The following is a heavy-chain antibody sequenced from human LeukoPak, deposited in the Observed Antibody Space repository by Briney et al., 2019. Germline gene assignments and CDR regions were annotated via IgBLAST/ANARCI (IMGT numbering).Heavy chain of an antibody. V-gene: IGHV3-23*01. CDR2: ISNSGGST. CDR3: ARDPYSSSSGSGDY. CDR1: GFTFSSYV. J-gene: IGHJ4*02. D-gene: IGHD6-13*01. Sequence: GGSLRLSCAASGFTFSSYVMSWVRQAPGKGLERVSGISNSGGSTYYADSVKGRFTISRDNSKNTLYLQMNSLRAEDTAVYYCARDPYSSSSGSGDYWGQGTLVIVSS.